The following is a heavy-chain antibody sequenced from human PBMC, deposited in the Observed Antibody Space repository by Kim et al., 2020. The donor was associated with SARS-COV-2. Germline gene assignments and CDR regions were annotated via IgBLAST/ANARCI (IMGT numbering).Heavy chain of an antibody. CDR3: TSKYYYDISGYYYVDW. J-gene: IGHJ4*02. D-gene: IGHD3-22*01. Sequence: SETLSLTCAVSGYSISSGYYWGWIRQPPGKGLEWIGSIHHSGSTYYNPSLKSRVIISIDTSKNQFSLRLNSVTAADSAVYYCTSKYYYDISGYYYVDWWGPGTLVTVSS. V-gene: IGHV4-38-2*01. CDR2: IHHSGST. CDR1: GYSISSGYY.